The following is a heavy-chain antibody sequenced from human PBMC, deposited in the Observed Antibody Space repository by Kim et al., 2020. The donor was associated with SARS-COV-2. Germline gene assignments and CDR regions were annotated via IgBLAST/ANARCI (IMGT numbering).Heavy chain of an antibody. Sequence: YNPSLKSRVTMSVDTSKNQFSLKLTSVTAADTAVYYCATHSSTWGDAFDIWGQGTMVTVSS. J-gene: IGHJ3*02. CDR3: ATHSSTWGDAFDI. V-gene: IGHV4-61*07. D-gene: IGHD6-13*01.